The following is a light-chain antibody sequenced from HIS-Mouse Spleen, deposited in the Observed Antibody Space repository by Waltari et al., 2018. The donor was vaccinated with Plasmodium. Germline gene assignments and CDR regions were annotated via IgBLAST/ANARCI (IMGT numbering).Light chain of an antibody. CDR3: VLYMGSGIWV. Sequence: QTVVTQVPSFSVSPGGTVTLTCGLSSGSVSTSYYPSWYQQNPGQAPRALIYKPNPRSSGAPDRFSGSILGNKAALTITGAQADDESDYYCVLYMGSGIWVFGGGTKLTVL. CDR1: SGSVSTSYY. J-gene: IGLJ2*01. CDR2: KPN. V-gene: IGLV8-61*01.